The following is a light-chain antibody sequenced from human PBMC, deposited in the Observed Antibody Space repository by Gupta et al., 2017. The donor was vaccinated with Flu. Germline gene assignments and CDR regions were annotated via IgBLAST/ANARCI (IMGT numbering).Light chain of an antibody. CDR2: DTY. CDR1: QPIDFY. V-gene: IGKV3-11*01. J-gene: IGKJ2*01. Sequence: VLTQSPATLSLSPGDRATLSCRASQPIDFYLAWYQQRPGQAPRLLIYDTYNRATGTPARFSGSGSGTDFTLTVSSLEPEDFAVYYCQQRYSWPCDFGQGTRLEL. CDR3: QQRYSWPCD.